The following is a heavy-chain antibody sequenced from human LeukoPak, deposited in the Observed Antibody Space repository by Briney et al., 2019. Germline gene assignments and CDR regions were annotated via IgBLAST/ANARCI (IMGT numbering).Heavy chain of an antibody. CDR1: GFTVSSNY. CDR3: AKDGGYDYVWGSYRYPDY. D-gene: IGHD3-16*02. Sequence: GGSLRLSCAASGFTVSSNYMSWVRQAPGKGLEWVSVIYSSGSTYYADSVKGRFTISRDNSKNTLYLQMNSLRAEDTAVYYCAKDGGYDYVWGSYRYPDYWGQGTLVTVSS. CDR2: IYSSGST. J-gene: IGHJ4*02. V-gene: IGHV3-66*03.